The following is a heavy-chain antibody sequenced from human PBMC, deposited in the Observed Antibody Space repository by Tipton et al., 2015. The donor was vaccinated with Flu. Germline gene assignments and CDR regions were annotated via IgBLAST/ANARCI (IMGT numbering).Heavy chain of an antibody. J-gene: IGHJ4*02. Sequence: QLVQSGGGLIQRGGSLRLSCAVSGFTVSSNYMTWVRQAPGKGLELVSVIYSGGSTYYADSVKGRFTISRDNSENTLYLQMNSLRAEDTAVYYCASVRHPVWGQGTLVTVSS. CDR3: ASVRHPV. CDR1: GFTVSSNY. V-gene: IGHV3-66*02. CDR2: IYSGGST.